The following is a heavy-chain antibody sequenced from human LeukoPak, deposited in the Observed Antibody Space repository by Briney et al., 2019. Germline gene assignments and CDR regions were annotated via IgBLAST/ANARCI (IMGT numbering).Heavy chain of an antibody. CDR1: GGTFSSYA. Sequence: ASVKVSCKASGGTFSSYAISWVRQAPGQGLEWMGGIIPIFGTANYAQKFQGRVTITADESTSSAYMELSSLRSEDMAVYYCARDGQWLSRRAFDIWGQGTMVTVSS. J-gene: IGHJ3*02. V-gene: IGHV1-69*13. D-gene: IGHD6-19*01. CDR2: IIPIFGTA. CDR3: ARDGQWLSRRAFDI.